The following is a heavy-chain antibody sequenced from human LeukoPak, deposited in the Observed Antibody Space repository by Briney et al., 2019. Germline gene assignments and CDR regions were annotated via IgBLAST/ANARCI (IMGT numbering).Heavy chain of an antibody. CDR3: ARDFAWGSGRAPIDDNWLDP. CDR1: GYTFTSYG. D-gene: IGHD7-27*01. J-gene: IGHJ5*02. CDR2: ISAYNGNT. Sequence: GASVKVSCKASGYTFTSYGISWVRQAPGQGLEWMGWISAYNGNTNYAQKLQGRVTMTTDTSTSTAYMELRSLRFDDTAVYYCARDFAWGSGRAPIDDNWLDPWGQGILVTVSS. V-gene: IGHV1-18*01.